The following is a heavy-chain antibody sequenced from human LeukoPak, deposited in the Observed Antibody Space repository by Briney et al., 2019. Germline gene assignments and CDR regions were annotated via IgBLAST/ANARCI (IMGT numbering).Heavy chain of an antibody. D-gene: IGHD3-10*01. V-gene: IGHV3-23*01. CDR2: ISGSGGSR. Sequence: QPGGSLLLSCAASGFNFSSYAMRWVRQAPGKGLEWVSAISGSGGSRYYADSVKGRFTISRDNPKNTLYLQMNSLRAEDTAVYYCAKEDGSGSYYSDYWGQGTLVTVSS. CDR1: GFNFSSYA. J-gene: IGHJ4*02. CDR3: AKEDGSGSYYSDY.